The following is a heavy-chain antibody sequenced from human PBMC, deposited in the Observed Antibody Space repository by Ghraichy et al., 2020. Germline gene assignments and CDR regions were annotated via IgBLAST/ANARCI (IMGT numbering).Heavy chain of an antibody. J-gene: IGHJ4*02. CDR2: IYHSGST. D-gene: IGHD3-3*01. CDR3: ARLIRVSFAVVSYFDY. CDR1: GGSISSGDYY. Sequence: SETLSLTCTVSGGSISSGDYYWSWLRQPPGKGLEWIGYIYHSGSTYYNPSLKSRVTISVDTSKNQFSLKLSSVTAADTAVYYCARLIRVSFAVVSYFDYWGQGALVTVSS. V-gene: IGHV4-30-4*01.